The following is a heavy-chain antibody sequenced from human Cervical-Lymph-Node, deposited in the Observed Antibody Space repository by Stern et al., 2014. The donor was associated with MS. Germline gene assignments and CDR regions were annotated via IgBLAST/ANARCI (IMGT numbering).Heavy chain of an antibody. CDR2: ISWNSDNI. V-gene: IGHV3-9*01. CDR1: GLTFDDYA. Sequence: EVQLVESGGGLVQPGRSLRLSCAVSGLTFDDYAMNWVRQAPGKGLEWVSGISWNSDNIGYAESVKRRITISRDNVKNSLYLQMNTLRPEDTAFYYCAKDGSSSLTGGAFDIWGQGTMVTVSS. CDR3: AKDGSSSLTGGAFDI. D-gene: IGHD6-13*01. J-gene: IGHJ3*02.